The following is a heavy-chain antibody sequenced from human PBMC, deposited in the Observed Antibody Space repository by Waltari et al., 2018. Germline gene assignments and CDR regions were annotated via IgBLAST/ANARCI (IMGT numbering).Heavy chain of an antibody. CDR3: APLPGGSGQTFDY. J-gene: IGHJ4*02. Sequence: EVELVQSGAEVKKPGATVKISCKASGYTFMDYFMHWVQQAPGKGLEWMVRIDPEDGETVYSEKFQGRVTRTADTSTDTAYMELSSLTSGDTAVYYCAPLPGGSGQTFDYWGQGTLVTVSS. CDR1: GYTFMDYF. D-gene: IGHD3-10*01. CDR2: IDPEDGET. V-gene: IGHV1-69-2*01.